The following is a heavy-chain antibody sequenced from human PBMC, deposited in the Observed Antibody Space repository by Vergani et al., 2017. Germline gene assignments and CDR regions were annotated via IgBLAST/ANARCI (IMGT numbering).Heavy chain of an antibody. D-gene: IGHD2-2*01. J-gene: IGHJ6*03. CDR3: ARRIVVPAANYYYYYYMDV. CDR1: GGSISSYY. V-gene: IGHV4-59*01. CDR2: IYYSGST. Sequence: QVQLQESGPGLVKPSETLSLTCTVSGGSISSYYWSWIRQPPGKGLEWIGYIYYSGSTNYNPSLKSRVTISVDTSKNQFSLKLSSVTAADTAVYYCARRIVVPAANYYYYYYMDVWGKGTTVTVSS.